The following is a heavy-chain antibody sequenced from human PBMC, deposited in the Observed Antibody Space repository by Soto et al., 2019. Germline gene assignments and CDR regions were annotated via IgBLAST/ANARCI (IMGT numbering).Heavy chain of an antibody. CDR1: GFTFSDYY. Sequence: GGSLRLSCAASGFTFSDYYMSWIRQAPGKGLEWVSYISSSGSTIYYADSVKGRFTISRDNAKNSLYLQMNSLRAEDTAVYYCARGHCSSTSCYTRFRYYYYMDVWGKGTTVTVSS. V-gene: IGHV3-11*01. J-gene: IGHJ6*03. CDR2: ISSSGSTI. CDR3: ARGHCSSTSCYTRFRYYYYMDV. D-gene: IGHD2-2*02.